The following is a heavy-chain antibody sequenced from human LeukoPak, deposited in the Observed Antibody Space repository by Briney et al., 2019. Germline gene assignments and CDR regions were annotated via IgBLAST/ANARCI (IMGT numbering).Heavy chain of an antibody. J-gene: IGHJ4*02. V-gene: IGHV3-9*01. D-gene: IGHD2-15*01. CDR3: AKASLGYCSGGSCFFDY. Sequence: PGGSLRLSCAASGFTFDDYAMHWVRQAPGKGLEWVSGISWNSGSIGYADSVKGRFTISGDNAKNSLYLQMNSLRAEDTALYYCAKASLGYCSGGSCFFDYWGQGTLVTVSS. CDR2: ISWNSGSI. CDR1: GFTFDDYA.